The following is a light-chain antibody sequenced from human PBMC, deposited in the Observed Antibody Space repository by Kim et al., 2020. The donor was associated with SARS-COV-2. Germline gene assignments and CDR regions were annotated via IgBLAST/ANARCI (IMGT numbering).Light chain of an antibody. V-gene: IGLV3-1*01. Sequence: SYELTQPPSVSVSPGQTATITCSGDKLGDKYSCWYQQRPGQSPVLVIYHDAKRPSGIPERFSASNAGNTATLTISETQSMDEADYYCQVWGSGTVGFGGG. J-gene: IGLJ2*01. CDR3: QVWGSGTVG. CDR1: KLGDKY. CDR2: HDA.